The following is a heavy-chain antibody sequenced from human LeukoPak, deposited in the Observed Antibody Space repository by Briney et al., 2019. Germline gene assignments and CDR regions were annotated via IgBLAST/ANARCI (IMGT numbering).Heavy chain of an antibody. J-gene: IGHJ4*02. Sequence: GESLKISSKGSGYSFTSYWICWVRQIPGKGLGWMGIIYPGDSDTRYSPSFQGQVTISADKSISTAYLQWSSLKASDTAMYYCATFATSGTTGGFDYWGQGTLVTVSS. CDR1: GYSFTSYW. V-gene: IGHV5-51*01. CDR3: ATFATSGTTGGFDY. CDR2: IYPGDSDT. D-gene: IGHD1-1*01.